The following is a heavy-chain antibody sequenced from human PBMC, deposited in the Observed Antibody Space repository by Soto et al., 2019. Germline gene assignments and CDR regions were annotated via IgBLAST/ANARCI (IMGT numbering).Heavy chain of an antibody. CDR1: GFTFSSYA. CDR3: ARALGYASWFDP. J-gene: IGHJ5*02. Sequence: EVQLVESGGGWVQPGGSLRLSCAASGFTFSSYAMHWVRQAPGKGLEYVSAISSNGGSTYYANSVKGRFTISRDNSKNTLYLQMGSLRAEDMAVYYCARALGYASWFDPWGQGTLVTVSS. CDR2: ISSNGGST. V-gene: IGHV3-64*01. D-gene: IGHD2-2*01.